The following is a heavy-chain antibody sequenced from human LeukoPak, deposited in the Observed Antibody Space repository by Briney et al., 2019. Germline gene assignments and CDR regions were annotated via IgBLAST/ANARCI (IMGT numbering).Heavy chain of an antibody. CDR3: ARVVYNYDSSGYSYYFDY. CDR1: GYTFTSYN. Sequence: ASVKVSCKASGYTFTSYNINWVRQATGQGLEWMGWMNPNSGNTGYAQKFQGRVTMTRNTSISTAYMELSSLRSEDTAVYYCARVVYNYDSSGYSYYFDYWGQGTLVTVSS. CDR2: MNPNSGNT. V-gene: IGHV1-8*01. D-gene: IGHD3-22*01. J-gene: IGHJ4*02.